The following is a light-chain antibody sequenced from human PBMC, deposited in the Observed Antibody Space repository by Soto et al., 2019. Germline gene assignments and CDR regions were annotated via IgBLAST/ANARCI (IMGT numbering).Light chain of an antibody. CDR1: SSDVGGYSY. CDR3: FSYAGSSTFV. CDR2: DVT. Sequence: QSVLTQPRSVSGSPGQSVTISCTGTSSDVGGYSYVSWYQQHPGKAPKLMIYDVTTRPSGIPDRFSGSKSGNTASLTISGLQAEDEADYYCFSYAGSSTFVFGTGTKLTVL. J-gene: IGLJ1*01. V-gene: IGLV2-11*01.